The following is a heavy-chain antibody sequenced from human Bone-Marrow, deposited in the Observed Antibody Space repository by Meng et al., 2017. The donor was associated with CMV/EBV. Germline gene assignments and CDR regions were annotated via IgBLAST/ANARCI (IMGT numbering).Heavy chain of an antibody. J-gene: IGHJ6*02. V-gene: IGHV1-18*01. CDR3: ARMGDVLLWFGELLRTGYYGMDV. Sequence: ASVKVSCKASGYTFTSYGISWVRQAPGQGLEWMGWISAYNGNTNYAQKLQGRVTMTTDTSTSTAYMELRSPRSDDTAVYYCARMGDVLLWFGELLRTGYYGMDVWGQGTTVTVSS. CDR2: ISAYNGNT. D-gene: IGHD3-10*01. CDR1: GYTFTSYG.